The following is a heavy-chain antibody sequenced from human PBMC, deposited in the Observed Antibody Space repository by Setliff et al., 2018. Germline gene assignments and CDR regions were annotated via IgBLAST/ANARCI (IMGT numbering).Heavy chain of an antibody. V-gene: IGHV3-53*01. D-gene: IGHD2-15*01. J-gene: IGHJ4*02. CDR2: LSGDGNA. CDR3: CFGAGTCSH. Sequence: SGGSLRLSCATSGFTVSSSDMSWVRQAPGKGLEWISVLSGDGNAYYADSVKGRFTISGDTSKNALYLQMNSLRAEDTAVYYYCFGAGTCSHWGQGTLVTVSS. CDR1: GFTVSSSD.